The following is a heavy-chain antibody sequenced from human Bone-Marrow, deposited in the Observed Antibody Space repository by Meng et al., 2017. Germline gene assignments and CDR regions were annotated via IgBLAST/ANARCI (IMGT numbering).Heavy chain of an antibody. D-gene: IGHD6-19*01. Sequence: QVRRQSGAAGLLALSGTLSLPRDCYGGSFMWYYWGWIRPPPGKGLEWIGEIYNGGDTNYNPSLKSRVTIAIDRSKNQFSLKLSSVTAADTAVYYCASWIYSCGWQWGQGTLVTVSS. CDR2: IYNGGDT. CDR3: ASWIYSCGWQ. J-gene: IGHJ4*02. CDR1: GGSFMWYY. V-gene: IGHV4-34*01.